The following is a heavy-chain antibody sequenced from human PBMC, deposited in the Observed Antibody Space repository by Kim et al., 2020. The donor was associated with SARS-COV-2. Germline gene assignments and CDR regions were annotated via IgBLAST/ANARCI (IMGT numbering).Heavy chain of an antibody. V-gene: IGHV4-34*01. Sequence: SETLSLTCAVYGGSFSGYYWSWIRQPPGKGLEWIGEINHSGSTNYNPSLKSRVTISVDTSKNQFSLKLSSVTAADTAVYYCARDLIHYRVGATTDAFDIWGQGTMVTVSS. CDR3: ARDLIHYRVGATTDAFDI. J-gene: IGHJ3*02. D-gene: IGHD1-26*01. CDR2: INHSGST. CDR1: GGSFSGYY.